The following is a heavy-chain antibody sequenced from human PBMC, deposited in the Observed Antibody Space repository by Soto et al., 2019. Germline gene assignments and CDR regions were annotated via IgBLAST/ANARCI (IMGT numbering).Heavy chain of an antibody. CDR1: GFTFDDYA. V-gene: IGHV3-9*01. D-gene: IGHD5-12*01. CDR2: ISWDSGRI. J-gene: IGHJ3*02. CDR3: AKDTGYSGYDGADI. Sequence: EVQLVESGGGLVQPGRSLRLSCAASGFTFDDYAMHWVRQAPGKGLEWVSGISWDSGRIGYADTVKGRFTISRDNAKNYLYLQMNSLRAEDTALYYCAKDTGYSGYDGADIWGQGTMVTVSS.